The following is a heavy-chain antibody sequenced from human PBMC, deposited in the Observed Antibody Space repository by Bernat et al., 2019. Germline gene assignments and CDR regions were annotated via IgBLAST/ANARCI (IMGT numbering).Heavy chain of an antibody. CDR1: GFTFSSYG. CDR2: ISYDGSNK. D-gene: IGHD2-8*01. V-gene: IGHV3-30*03. CDR3: ARDRAGLMVYATSGSFDY. Sequence: QVQLVESGGGVVQPGRSLRLSCAASGFTFSSYGMHWVRQAPGKGLEWVAVISYDGSNKYYADSVKGRFTISRDNSKNTLYLQMNSLRAEDTAVYYCARDRAGLMVYATSGSFDYWGQGTLVTVSS. J-gene: IGHJ4*02.